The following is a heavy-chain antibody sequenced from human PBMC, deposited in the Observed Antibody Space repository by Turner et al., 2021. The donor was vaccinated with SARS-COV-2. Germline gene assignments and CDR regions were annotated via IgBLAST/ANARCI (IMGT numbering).Heavy chain of an antibody. D-gene: IGHD2-8*01. CDR1: GFTFSSYG. V-gene: IGHV3-30*18. CDR2: ISYDGSNK. J-gene: IGHJ4*02. Sequence: QVQLVESGGGVVQPGRSLRLSCAASGFTFSSYGMHWVRQAPGKGLEWVAVISYDGSNKYDADSVKGRFTISRDNSKNTLYLQMNSLRAEDTAVYYCANGGYCTNGVCSRVPSHFDYWGQGTLVTVSS. CDR3: ANGGYCTNGVCSRVPSHFDY.